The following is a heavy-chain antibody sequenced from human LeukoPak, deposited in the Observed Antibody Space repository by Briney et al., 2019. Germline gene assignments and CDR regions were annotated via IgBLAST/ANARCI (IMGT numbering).Heavy chain of an antibody. CDR2: ISSSGSTI. D-gene: IGHD2-2*01. CDR3: ARIYCSSASCYPLFDY. V-gene: IGHV3-11*04. CDR1: GFTFSDYY. J-gene: IGHJ4*02. Sequence: PGGSLRLSCAASGFTFSDYYMSWIRQAPGKGLEWVSYISSSGSTIYYADSVKGRFTISRDNAKNSLYLQMNSLRAEDTAVYYCARIYCSSASCYPLFDYWGQGTLVTVSS.